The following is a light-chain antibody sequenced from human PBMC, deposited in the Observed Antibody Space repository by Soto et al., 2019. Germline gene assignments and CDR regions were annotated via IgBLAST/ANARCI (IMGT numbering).Light chain of an antibody. CDR3: SSCTSSSTL. Sequence: QSVLTQPASVSGSPGQSITISCAGTSSDVGSYNYVSWYQQHPGKAPKLMIYEVSNRPSGVSSRFSGSKSGNTASLTISGLQAEDEADYYCSSCTSSSTLFGTGTKLTVL. CDR2: EVS. J-gene: IGLJ1*01. V-gene: IGLV2-14*01. CDR1: SSDVGSYNY.